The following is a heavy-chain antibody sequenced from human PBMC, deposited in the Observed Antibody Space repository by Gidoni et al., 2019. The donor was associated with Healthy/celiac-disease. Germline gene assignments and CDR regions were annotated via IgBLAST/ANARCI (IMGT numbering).Heavy chain of an antibody. V-gene: IGHV4-39*07. CDR3: ARDPRHTVEWELWTRVFDI. J-gene: IGHJ3*02. CDR2: IYYSGST. Sequence: QLQLQESGPGLVKPSETLSLTCTVSGGSISSSSYYGGWIRQPPGKGLEWIGSIYYSGSTYYPPSLTRRVTISVDTSNNQFSLKLSSVTAADTAVYYCARDPRHTVEWELWTRVFDIWGQGTMVTVSS. D-gene: IGHD1-26*01. CDR1: GGSISSSSYY.